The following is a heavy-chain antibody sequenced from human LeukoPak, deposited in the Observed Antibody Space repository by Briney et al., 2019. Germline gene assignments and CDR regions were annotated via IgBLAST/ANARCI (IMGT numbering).Heavy chain of an antibody. D-gene: IGHD3-9*01. CDR1: GYIFTSYW. CDR3: ARIPRYFAWSNNWFDP. Sequence: GESLKISCNGSGYIFTSYWMGWVRHMPGKGLEWMWIIYPGYSDTRYSPSFQGQITISPDKSIGTASLQWRSLKAADTAMYYCARIPRYFAWSNNWFDPWGQGTLVTVSS. J-gene: IGHJ5*02. V-gene: IGHV5-51*01. CDR2: IYPGYSDT.